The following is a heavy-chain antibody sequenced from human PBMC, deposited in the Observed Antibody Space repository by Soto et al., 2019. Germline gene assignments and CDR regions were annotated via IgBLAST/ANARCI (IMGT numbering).Heavy chain of an antibody. CDR3: ARDRRVKSQTPNNWFDP. Sequence: ESGGGVVQPGRSLRLSCAASGFTFSSYGMHWVRQAPGKGLEWVAVIWYDGSNKYYADSVKGRFTISRDNSKNTLYLQMNSLRAEDTAVYYCARDRRVKSQTPNNWFDPWGQGTLVTVSS. V-gene: IGHV3-33*01. CDR2: IWYDGSNK. CDR1: GFTFSSYG. J-gene: IGHJ5*02. D-gene: IGHD3-10*01.